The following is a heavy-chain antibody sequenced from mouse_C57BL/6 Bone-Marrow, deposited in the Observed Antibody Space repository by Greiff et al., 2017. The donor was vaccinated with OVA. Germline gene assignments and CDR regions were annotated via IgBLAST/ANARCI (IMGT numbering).Heavy chain of an antibody. Sequence: LVESGAELVRPGASVKLSCKASGYTFTSYGISWVKQRPGQGLEWIGDIYPSSGNTYYNEKFTGTATLTADKSSSTAYMELRSLTSEDSAVYFCARPHYCGSSYIDYWGQGTTLTVSS. CDR2: IYPSSGNT. D-gene: IGHD1-1*01. CDR3: ARPHYCGSSYIDY. J-gene: IGHJ2*01. V-gene: IGHV1-81*01. CDR1: GYTFTSYG.